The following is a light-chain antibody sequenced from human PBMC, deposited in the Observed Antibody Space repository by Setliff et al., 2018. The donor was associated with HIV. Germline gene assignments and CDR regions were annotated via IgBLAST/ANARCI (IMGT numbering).Light chain of an antibody. CDR2: DTS. J-gene: IGLJ3*02. CDR1: TGAVTSGHY. Sequence: QAVVTQEPSLTVSPGGTVTLTCGSSTGAVTSGHYPYWFQQKPGQAPRTLSYDTSNKHSWTPARFSGSLLGGKAALTLSGAQPEDEADYYCLLSYSGNWVFGGGTK. V-gene: IGLV7-46*01. CDR3: LLSYSGNWV.